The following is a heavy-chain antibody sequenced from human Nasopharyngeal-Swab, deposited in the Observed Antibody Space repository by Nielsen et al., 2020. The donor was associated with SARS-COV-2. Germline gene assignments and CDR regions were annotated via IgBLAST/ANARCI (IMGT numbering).Heavy chain of an antibody. CDR2: IKQDGSEK. J-gene: IGHJ6*03. Sequence: GESLKISCAASGFTFSSYWMSWVRQAPGKGLEWVANIKQDGSEKYYVDSLKGRFTISRDNAKNSLYLQMNSLRAEDTAVYYCARDKGDGYNSDYYMDVWGKGTTVTVSS. D-gene: IGHD5-24*01. CDR3: ARDKGDGYNSDYYMDV. V-gene: IGHV3-7*03. CDR1: GFTFSSYW.